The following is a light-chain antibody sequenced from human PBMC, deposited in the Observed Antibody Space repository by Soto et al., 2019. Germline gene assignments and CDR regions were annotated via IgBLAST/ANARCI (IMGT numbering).Light chain of an antibody. CDR2: EGS. V-gene: IGLV2-23*01. CDR3: CSYAGSYV. J-gene: IGLJ1*01. Sequence: QSALTQPASVSGSPGQSITISCTGTSSDVGSYNLVSWYQQHPGKAPKLMIYEGSKRPSGVSNRFSGSKSGNTASLTISGLKAEDEAAYYCCSYAGSYVFGTGTKLTVL. CDR1: SSDVGSYNL.